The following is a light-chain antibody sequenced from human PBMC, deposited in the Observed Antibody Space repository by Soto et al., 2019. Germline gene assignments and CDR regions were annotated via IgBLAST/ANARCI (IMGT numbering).Light chain of an antibody. Sequence: EIVLTQSPGTLSLSPGERATLSCRASQSVSSSYLAWYQQKPGQAPRLLIYGASSRATGIPDRFSGSGSGTDFTLTISRLEPEDFAVYYCQRYGSSPTWTFGQGTKEDIK. CDR3: QRYGSSPTWT. J-gene: IGKJ1*01. CDR2: GAS. CDR1: QSVSSSY. V-gene: IGKV3-20*01.